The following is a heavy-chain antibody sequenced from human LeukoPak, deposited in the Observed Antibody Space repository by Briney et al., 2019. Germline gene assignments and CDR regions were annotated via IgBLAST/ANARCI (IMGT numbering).Heavy chain of an antibody. D-gene: IGHD3-10*01. CDR2: ISYSGST. V-gene: IGHV4-59*01. CDR1: GGSISSYY. Sequence: TSETLSLTCSVSGGSISSYYWNWIRQPPGKGLEWIGSISYSGSTNYNPSLESRVTISVDTSKNQISLKLSSVTAADTAIYYCARAPERWYSYGSYTYHYMDVWGRGTTVTVSS. CDR3: ARAPERWYSYGSYTYHYMDV. J-gene: IGHJ6*03.